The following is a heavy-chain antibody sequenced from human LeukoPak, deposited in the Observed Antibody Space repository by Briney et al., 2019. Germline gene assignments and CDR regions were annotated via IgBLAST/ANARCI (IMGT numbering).Heavy chain of an antibody. CDR2: ISDSGSPT. CDR3: ARDMTWGSGSYFDY. J-gene: IGHJ4*02. Sequence: GGSLRLSCAASGFTLSSYEMNWVRQAAGRGLEGVSFISDSGSPTYYADSVRGRFTISRESAKHSLFLQMNRLRADDADVCLCARDMTWGSGSYFDYWGQGILVTVSS. V-gene: IGHV3-48*03. CDR1: GFTLSSYE. D-gene: IGHD3-10*01.